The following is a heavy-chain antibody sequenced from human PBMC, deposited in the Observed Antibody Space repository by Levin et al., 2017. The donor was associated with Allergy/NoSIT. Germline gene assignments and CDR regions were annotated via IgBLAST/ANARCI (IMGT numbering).Heavy chain of an antibody. CDR1: GFSFSGYG. V-gene: IGHV3-33*01. CDR3: ARDGITGTGYYYYGMDV. D-gene: IGHD1-7*01. J-gene: IGHJ6*02. Sequence: PGGSLRLSCAASGFSFSGYGMHWVRQAPGKGLEWVAIIWYDGGNKYYGDSVKGRFIISRDNSKNTVYLQMNSLRAEDTAVYYCARDGITGTGYYYYGMDVWGQGTTVTVSS. CDR2: IWYDGGNK.